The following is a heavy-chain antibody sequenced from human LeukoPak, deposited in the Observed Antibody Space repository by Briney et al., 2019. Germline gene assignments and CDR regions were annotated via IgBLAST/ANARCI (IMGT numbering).Heavy chain of an antibody. V-gene: IGHV3-23*01. Sequence: PGGSLRLSCAPSGFTLSSYAMSSVPQAPGKGLEWVSAINGSVGSTYYTDSPKGGFTLSRDNSKNTLYLQMSSGRAEDTAVYYCASDITMVRGVFFQHWGQGTLVTVSS. J-gene: IGHJ1*01. CDR3: ASDITMVRGVFFQH. CDR2: INGSVGST. CDR1: GFTLSSYA. D-gene: IGHD3-10*01.